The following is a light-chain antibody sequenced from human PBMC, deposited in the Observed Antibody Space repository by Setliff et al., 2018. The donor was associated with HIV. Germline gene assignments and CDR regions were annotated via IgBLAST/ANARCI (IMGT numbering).Light chain of an antibody. V-gene: IGLV2-11*01. Sequence: QSALAQPASVSGSPGQSITISCTGTTSDIGNFNLVSWYQQHPGKAPKLMIYDVSKRPSGVPDRFSGSKSGNTAFLTISGLQGEDEADYYCCSYAGSYTVLFGGGTKVTVL. J-gene: IGLJ2*01. CDR3: CSYAGSYTVL. CDR2: DVS. CDR1: TSDIGNFNL.